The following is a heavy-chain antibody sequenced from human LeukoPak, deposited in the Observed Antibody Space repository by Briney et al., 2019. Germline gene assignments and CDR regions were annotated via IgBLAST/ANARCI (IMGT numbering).Heavy chain of an antibody. J-gene: IGHJ4*02. D-gene: IGHD6-13*01. CDR1: GYIFTSYG. V-gene: IGHV1-18*01. Sequence: ASVKVSCKASGYIFTSYGISWVRQAPGQGLEWMGWISANNANTHYAQKLQDRVTMTTDTSTSTAYMALRSLRSDDTAVYYCARTAAAAGTVYYFDFWGQGTLVTVSS. CDR2: ISANNANT. CDR3: ARTAAAAGTVYYFDF.